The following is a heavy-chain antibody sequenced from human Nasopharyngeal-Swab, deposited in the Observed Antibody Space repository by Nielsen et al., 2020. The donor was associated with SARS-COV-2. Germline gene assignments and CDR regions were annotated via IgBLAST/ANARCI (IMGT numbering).Heavy chain of an antibody. J-gene: IGHJ6*02. CDR2: IKQDGSEK. CDR1: GFTFSSYW. D-gene: IGHD6-6*01. Sequence: GESLKISCAASGFTFSSYWMSWVRQAPGKGLEWVANIKQDGSEKYYVDSVKGRFTISRDNAKNSLYLQMNSLGAEDTAVYYCARDHQLGPTNYGMDVWGQGTTVTVSS. V-gene: IGHV3-7*03. CDR3: ARDHQLGPTNYGMDV.